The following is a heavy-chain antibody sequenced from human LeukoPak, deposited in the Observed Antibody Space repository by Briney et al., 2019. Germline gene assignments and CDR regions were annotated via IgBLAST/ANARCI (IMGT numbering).Heavy chain of an antibody. Sequence: ASVKVSCKAPGNSFTHYYLHWVRQAPGQGLEWVGWIDPNSGGTTYAQKFQGRVTMTRDTSISTAYMELSSLKSDDTAIYYCARPTVTAGWYFDLLGRGTLVTVSS. V-gene: IGHV1-2*02. J-gene: IGHJ2*01. D-gene: IGHD4-17*01. CDR1: GNSFTHYY. CDR2: IDPNSGGT. CDR3: ARPTVTAGWYFDL.